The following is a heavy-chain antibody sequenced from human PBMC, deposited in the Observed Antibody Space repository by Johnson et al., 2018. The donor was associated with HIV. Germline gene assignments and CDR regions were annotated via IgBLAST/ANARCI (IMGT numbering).Heavy chain of an antibody. Sequence: QVQLVESGGGLVQPGGSLRLSCAASGFTFSDYYMSWIRQAPGQGLEWISYISSSGSTIYYADSMKGRFNISRDNATNSLYLQMTSLRAADTALYYCVRGGLGYQNIHDPFDIWGQGTMVTVSS. J-gene: IGHJ3*02. CDR3: VRGGLGYQNIHDPFDI. CDR2: ISSSGSTI. V-gene: IGHV3-11*01. CDR1: GFTFSDYY. D-gene: IGHD3-16*02.